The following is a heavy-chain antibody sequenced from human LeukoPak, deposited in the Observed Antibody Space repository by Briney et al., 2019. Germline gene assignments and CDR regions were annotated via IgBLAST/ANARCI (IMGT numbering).Heavy chain of an antibody. J-gene: IGHJ6*04. CDR3: ACLVGATQDV. D-gene: IGHD1-26*01. CDR2: ISSTRTYI. CDR1: GFTFSSYS. V-gene: IGHV3-21*01. Sequence: GGSLRLSCAASGFTFSSYSMNWVRQAPGKGLEWVASISSTRTYIYYAGLVKGRFSISSDNAKNSLYLQMNSLRAEDTAGYYCACLVGATQDVWGKGTTVIVSS.